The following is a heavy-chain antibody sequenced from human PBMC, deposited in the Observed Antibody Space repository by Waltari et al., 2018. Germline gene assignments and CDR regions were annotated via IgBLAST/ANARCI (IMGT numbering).Heavy chain of an antibody. CDR1: EFTFRNYW. V-gene: IGHV3-7*01. J-gene: IGHJ4*02. CDR3: ASGPDHGDF. Sequence: EMQLVESGGGLVQPGGSLRLFCAASEFTFRNYWMTWVRQAPGRGREWVANINEDGSKSFYVDSVKGRFTISRDNAKNSLYLQMNSLRAEDTAIYYCASGPDHGDFWGQGTLVTVSS. CDR2: INEDGSKS.